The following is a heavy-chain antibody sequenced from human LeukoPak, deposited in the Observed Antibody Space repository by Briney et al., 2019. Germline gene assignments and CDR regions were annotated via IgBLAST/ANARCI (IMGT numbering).Heavy chain of an antibody. J-gene: IGHJ5*02. V-gene: IGHV4-38-2*02. CDR2: IYHSGST. Sequence: PSETLSLTCTVSGYSISSGYYWGWIRQPPGKGLEWIGSIYHSGSTYYNPSLKSRVTISVDTSKNQFSLKLSSVTAADTAVYYCARDPSVTALDPWGQGTRVTVSS. CDR1: GYSISSGYY. D-gene: IGHD5-18*01. CDR3: ARDPSVTALDP.